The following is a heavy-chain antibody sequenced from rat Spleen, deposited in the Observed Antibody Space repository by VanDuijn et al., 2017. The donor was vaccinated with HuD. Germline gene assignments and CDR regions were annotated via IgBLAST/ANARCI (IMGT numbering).Heavy chain of an antibody. CDR2: ISYGGNSS. CDR1: GFTFSDYY. Sequence: EVQLVESGGGLVQPGRSLKLSCAASGFTFSDYYMAWVRQAPTKGLEWVATISYGGNSSYYRASVKGRFTISRANAKNNLYLQMDSLRSEDTATYYCTTRAYGYTRFFAYWGQGTLVTVSS. CDR3: TTRAYGYTRFFAY. D-gene: IGHD1-4*01. J-gene: IGHJ3*01. V-gene: IGHV5-20*01.